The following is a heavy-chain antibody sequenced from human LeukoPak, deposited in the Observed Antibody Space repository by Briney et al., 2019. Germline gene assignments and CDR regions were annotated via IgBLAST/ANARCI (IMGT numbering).Heavy chain of an antibody. Sequence: GGSLTLSCAASGFTFNNYWMHWVRQVPGKRLVWVARINTDGSRTTYADSVKGRFTISRDNSKNTLYLQMNSLRAEDTAVYYCAKPLTMVRGVIDYWGQGTLVTVSS. CDR3: AKPLTMVRGVIDY. CDR2: INTDGSRT. J-gene: IGHJ4*02. D-gene: IGHD3-10*01. V-gene: IGHV3-74*03. CDR1: GFTFNNYW.